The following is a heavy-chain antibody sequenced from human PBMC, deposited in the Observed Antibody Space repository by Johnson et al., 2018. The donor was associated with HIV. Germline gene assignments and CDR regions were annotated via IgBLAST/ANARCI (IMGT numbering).Heavy chain of an antibody. Sequence: VQLVESGGGVVQPGRSLRLSCAASGFTFSSYGMHWVRQAPAKGLEWVAFISYDGSDKYYADSVKGRLTISRDSSRNTLYLEMNSLRAEDTAVYYGVRGSRYTQDNDDVYLRQAFDIWGQGTVVTVSS. CDR3: VRGSRYTQDNDDVYLRQAFDI. CDR2: ISYDGSDK. D-gene: IGHD3-16*01. V-gene: IGHV3-30*03. J-gene: IGHJ3*02. CDR1: GFTFSSYG.